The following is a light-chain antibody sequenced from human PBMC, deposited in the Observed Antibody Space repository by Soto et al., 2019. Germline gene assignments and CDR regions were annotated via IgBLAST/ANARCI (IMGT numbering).Light chain of an antibody. J-gene: IGLJ1*01. CDR1: SSNIGAGYD. V-gene: IGLV1-40*01. CDR3: QSYDSSLSGACV. CDR2: GNS. Sequence: QSALTQPPSVSGAPGQRVTISCTGSSSNIGAGYDVHWYQQLPGTAPKLLIYGNSNRPSGVPDRFSGSKSGTSASLAITGLQAEDEADDYCQSYDSSLSGACVFGTGTKLTVL.